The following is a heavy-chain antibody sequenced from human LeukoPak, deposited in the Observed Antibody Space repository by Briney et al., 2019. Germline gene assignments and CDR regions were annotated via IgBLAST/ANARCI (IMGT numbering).Heavy chain of an antibody. V-gene: IGHV4-38-2*02. CDR2: IYQSGST. D-gene: IGHD5-24*01. J-gene: IGHJ3*02. Sequence: SETLSLTCTVSGYSISSGYYWGWIRQPPGKGLEWIGSIYQSGSTYYNPSLKSRVTISVDTSKNQFSLKLTSVTAADTAMYYCARDREMATITYAFDIWGQGTMVTVSS. CDR3: ARDREMATITYAFDI. CDR1: GYSISSGYY.